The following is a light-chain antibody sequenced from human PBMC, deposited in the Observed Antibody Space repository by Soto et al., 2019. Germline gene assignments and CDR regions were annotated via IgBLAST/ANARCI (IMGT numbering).Light chain of an antibody. V-gene: IGLV8-61*01. CDR1: SGSVSTTYY. Sequence: QAVVTQEPSFSVSPGGTVTLTCGLTSGSVSTTYYPSWYQQTPGQAPRTLIYSTNIRSSGVPDRFSGSILGNQAALTITGAQADDEYDYHCRLYMGGGLVVFGGGTKLTVL. J-gene: IGLJ2*01. CDR3: RLYMGGGLVV. CDR2: STN.